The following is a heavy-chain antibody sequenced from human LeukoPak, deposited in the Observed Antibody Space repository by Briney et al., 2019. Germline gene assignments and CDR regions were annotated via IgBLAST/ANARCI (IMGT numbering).Heavy chain of an antibody. CDR1: GFTFSSYA. CDR3: SKEKTYFDSSGYPVY. Sequence: GGSLRLSCAASGFTFSSYAMSWVRQAPGKGLEWVSGITAGGGNTYYADSVKGRFTISRDNSKNTLYLQMNSLRAEDTAVYYCSKEKTYFDSSGYPVYWGQGTLVTVSS. J-gene: IGHJ4*02. CDR2: ITAGGGNT. D-gene: IGHD3-22*01. V-gene: IGHV3-23*01.